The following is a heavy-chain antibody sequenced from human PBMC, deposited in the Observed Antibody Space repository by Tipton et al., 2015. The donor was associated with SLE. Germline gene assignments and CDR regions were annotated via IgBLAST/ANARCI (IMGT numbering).Heavy chain of an antibody. CDR1: GFTVSSNY. Sequence: SLRLSCAASGFTVSSNYMSWVRQAPGKGLEWVSVIYSGGSTYYADPVKGRFTISRDISKNTLYLQMNSLRAEDTAVYYCGVGASGYDAFDIWGQGTMVTVSS. D-gene: IGHD1-26*01. J-gene: IGHJ3*02. CDR2: IYSGGST. V-gene: IGHV3-53*01. CDR3: GVGASGYDAFDI.